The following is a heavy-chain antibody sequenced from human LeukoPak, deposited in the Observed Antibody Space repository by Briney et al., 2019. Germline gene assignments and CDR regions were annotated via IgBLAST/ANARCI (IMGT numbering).Heavy chain of an antibody. CDR2: IYYSGST. CDR3: ARDLLSTAGYFDY. CDR1: GGSVSGYY. V-gene: IGHV4-59*02. D-gene: IGHD6-19*01. J-gene: IGHJ4*02. Sequence: PSETLSLTCTVSGGSVSGYYCSLIRQPPGKGLEWIAYIYYSGSTNYNPSLKSRVTISVDTSKNQFSLNLSSVTAADTSVYYCARDLLSTAGYFDYWGQGTLVTVSS.